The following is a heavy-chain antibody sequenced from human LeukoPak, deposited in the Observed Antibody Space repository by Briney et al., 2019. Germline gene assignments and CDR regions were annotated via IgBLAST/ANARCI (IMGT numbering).Heavy chain of an antibody. CDR3: AREYSYGYGSHFDY. J-gene: IGHJ4*02. Sequence: AGGSLRLSCAASGFTFSDYCMSWIRQAPGKGLEWVSYISSSGSTIYYADSVKGRFTISRDNAKNSLYLQMNSLRAEDTAVYYCAREYSYGYGSHFDYWGQGTLVTVSS. CDR2: ISSSGSTI. D-gene: IGHD5-18*01. CDR1: GFTFSDYC. V-gene: IGHV3-11*01.